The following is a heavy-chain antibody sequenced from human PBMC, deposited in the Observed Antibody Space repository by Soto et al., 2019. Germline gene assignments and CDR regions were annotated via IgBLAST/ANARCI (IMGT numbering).Heavy chain of an antibody. CDR1: GFTVSSNY. V-gene: IGHV3-66*01. Sequence: GGSLRLSCAASGFTVSSNYMSWVRQAPGKGLEWVSVIYSGGSTYYADSVKGRFTISRDNSKNTLYLQMNSLRAEDTAVYYGARVTGPDYDFWSGYYYFDYWGQGTLVTVSS. CDR2: IYSGGST. D-gene: IGHD3-3*01. J-gene: IGHJ4*02. CDR3: ARVTGPDYDFWSGYYYFDY.